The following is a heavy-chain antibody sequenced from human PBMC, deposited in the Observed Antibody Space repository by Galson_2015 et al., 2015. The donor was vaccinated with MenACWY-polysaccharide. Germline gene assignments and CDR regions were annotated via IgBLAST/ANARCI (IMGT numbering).Heavy chain of an antibody. CDR3: AKGLRGPAAGTDYFDY. V-gene: IGHV3-23*01. J-gene: IGHJ4*02. CDR1: GFTFTNYV. D-gene: IGHD6-13*01. CDR2: ITVSGDNT. Sequence: SLRLSCAASGFTFTNYVMSWVRQTPGEGLEWVSAITVSGDNTYYADSVKGRFAISRDNSKNTLSLQMNSLRTEDTAVYYCAKGLRGPAAGTDYFDYWGQGTLVTVSS.